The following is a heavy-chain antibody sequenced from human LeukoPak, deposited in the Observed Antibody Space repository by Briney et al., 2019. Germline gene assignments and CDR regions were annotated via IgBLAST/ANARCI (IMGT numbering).Heavy chain of an antibody. CDR2: ISSSSSYI. J-gene: IGHJ3*02. Sequence: GGSLRLSCAASGFTFSSYSMNWVRQAPGKGLEWVSSISSSSSYIYYADSAKGRLTISRDNAKNSLYLQMNSLRAEDTAVYYCARGQRGPYAFDIWGQGTMVTVSS. CDR3: ARGQRGPYAFDI. D-gene: IGHD1-1*01. CDR1: GFTFSSYS. V-gene: IGHV3-21*04.